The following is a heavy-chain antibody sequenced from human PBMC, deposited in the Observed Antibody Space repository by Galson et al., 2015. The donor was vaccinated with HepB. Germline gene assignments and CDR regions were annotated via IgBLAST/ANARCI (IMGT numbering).Heavy chain of an antibody. CDR1: GYSFTSYW. J-gene: IGHJ2*01. D-gene: IGHD6-13*01. V-gene: IGHV5-10-1*01. CDR3: ARRTPKAAAGTTIYWYFDL. CDR2: IDPSDSYT. Sequence: QSGAEVKKPGESLRISCKGSGYSFTSYWISWVRQMPGKGLEWMGRIDPSDSYTNYSPSFQGHVTISADKSISTAYLQWSSLKASDTAMYYCARRTPKAAAGTTIYWYFDLWGRGTLVTVSS.